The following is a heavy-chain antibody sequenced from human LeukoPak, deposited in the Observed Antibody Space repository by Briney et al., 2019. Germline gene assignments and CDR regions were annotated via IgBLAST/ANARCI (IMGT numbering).Heavy chain of an antibody. D-gene: IGHD6-13*01. CDR1: GYTFTGYY. J-gene: IGHJ5*02. CDR2: INPNSGGT. CDR3: ARSSGSSSWYWFDP. Sequence: GASVKVPCKASGYTFTGYYMHWVRQAPGQGLEWMGWINPNSGGTSYAQKFQGRVTMTRDTSISTAYMELSRLRSDDTAVYYCARSSGSSSWYWFDPWGQGTLVTVSS. V-gene: IGHV1-2*02.